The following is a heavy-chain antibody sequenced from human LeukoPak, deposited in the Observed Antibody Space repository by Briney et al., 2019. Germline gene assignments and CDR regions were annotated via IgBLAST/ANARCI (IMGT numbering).Heavy chain of an antibody. Sequence: PGGSLRLSCAVSGFTFSDNWMSWVRQAPGKGLEWVANIKEDGSEKNYVDSVKGRFTISRDYARNTLYLQMNSLGVEDTAMYYCARYEQRPGVTASDPWSQGTLVTVSS. CDR3: ARYEQRPGVTASDP. D-gene: IGHD2-21*02. J-gene: IGHJ5*02. V-gene: IGHV3-7*02. CDR2: IKEDGSEK. CDR1: GFTFSDNW.